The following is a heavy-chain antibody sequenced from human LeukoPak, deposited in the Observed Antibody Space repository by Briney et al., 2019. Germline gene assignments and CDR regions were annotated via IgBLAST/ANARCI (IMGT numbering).Heavy chain of an antibody. D-gene: IGHD3-22*01. CDR1: GFTFDDYA. V-gene: IGHV3-9*01. Sequence: GGSLRLSCAASGFTFDDYAMHWVRQAPGKGLEWVSGISWNSDTIGYADSVKGRFTISRDNAKNSLYLQMNSLRAEDTALYYCAKAPGDSIGRAAFNIWGQGTMVTVSS. CDR3: AKAPGDSIGRAAFNI. CDR2: ISWNSDTI. J-gene: IGHJ3*02.